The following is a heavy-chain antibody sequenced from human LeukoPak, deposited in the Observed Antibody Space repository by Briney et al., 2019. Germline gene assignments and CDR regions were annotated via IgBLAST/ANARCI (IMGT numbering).Heavy chain of an antibody. CDR3: ARDITPQPGGYRSLYYFDY. Sequence: KSSETLSLTCTVSGGSISSYYWSWIRQPARKGLEWIGRIYTSGSTNYNPSLKSRVTMSVDTSKNRFSLKLSSVTAADTAVYYCARDITPQPGGYRSLYYFDYWGQGTLVTVSS. CDR2: IYTSGST. V-gene: IGHV4-4*07. CDR1: GGSISSYY. D-gene: IGHD3-22*01. J-gene: IGHJ4*02.